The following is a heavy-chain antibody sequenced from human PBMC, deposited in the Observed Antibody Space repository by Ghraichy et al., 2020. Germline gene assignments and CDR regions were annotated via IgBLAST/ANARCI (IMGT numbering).Heavy chain of an antibody. V-gene: IGHV3-30*18. D-gene: IGHD3-16*02. Sequence: RGSLRLSCAASGFTFSSYGMHWVRQAPGKGLEWVAVISYDGSNKYYADSVKGRFTISRDNSKNTLYLQMNSLRAEDTAVYYCAKGDYDYVWGSYRSPDAFDIWGQGTMVTVSS. CDR3: AKGDYDYVWGSYRSPDAFDI. CDR2: ISYDGSNK. J-gene: IGHJ3*02. CDR1: GFTFSSYG.